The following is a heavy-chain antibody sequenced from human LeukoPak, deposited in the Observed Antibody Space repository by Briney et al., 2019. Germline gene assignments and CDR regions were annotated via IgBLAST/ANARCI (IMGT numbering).Heavy chain of an antibody. Sequence: ASVKVSCKASGYTFTSYYMHWVRQAPGQGLEWMGLINPSGSSTSYAQKFQGRLSLTRDMSTSTVYMELSSLRSEDTAVYYCARGAGGGDRTYFDYWGQGNLVTVSS. J-gene: IGHJ4*02. CDR1: GYTFTSYY. CDR2: INPSGSST. D-gene: IGHD2-21*02. V-gene: IGHV1-46*01. CDR3: ARGAGGGDRTYFDY.